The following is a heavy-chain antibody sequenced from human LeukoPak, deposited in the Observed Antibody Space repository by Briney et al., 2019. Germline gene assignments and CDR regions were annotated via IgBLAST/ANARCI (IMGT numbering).Heavy chain of an antibody. Sequence: GGSLRLSCVASGFTFSSYWMHWVRQAPGKGLVWVSRINDDGSRTNYADSVKGRFTISRDNAKNTLYLQMNSLRAEDTAVYYCAKVGSNSSYGMDVWGQGTTVTVSS. CDR3: AKVGSNSSYGMDV. V-gene: IGHV3-74*01. CDR2: INDDGSRT. CDR1: GFTFSSYW. J-gene: IGHJ6*02. D-gene: IGHD3-10*01.